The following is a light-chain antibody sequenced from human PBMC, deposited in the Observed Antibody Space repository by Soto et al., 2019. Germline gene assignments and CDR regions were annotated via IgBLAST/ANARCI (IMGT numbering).Light chain of an antibody. CDR3: QQYGSSPPYT. CDR1: QSVSSSY. J-gene: IGKJ2*01. V-gene: IGKV3-20*01. Sequence: EIVLTQSPGTLSLSPGERATLSCRASQSVSSSYLAWYQQKPGQAPRLLIYGASSRATGILDRFSGSGSGPDFTLTISRLEPEDFAVYYCQQYGSSPPYTFGQGTKLEIK. CDR2: GAS.